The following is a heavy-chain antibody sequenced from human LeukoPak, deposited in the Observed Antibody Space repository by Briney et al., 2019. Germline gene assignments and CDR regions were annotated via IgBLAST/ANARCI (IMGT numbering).Heavy chain of an antibody. CDR3: ARDYGLRFLEWFGAFDI. J-gene: IGHJ3*02. V-gene: IGHV3-21*01. D-gene: IGHD3-3*01. CDR2: ISSSSSYI. Sequence: GGSLRLSXAASGFTFSSYSMNWVRQAPGKGVEWVSSISSSSSYIYYADSVKGRFTISRDNAKNSLYLQMNSLRAEDTAVYYCARDYGLRFLEWFGAFDIWGQGTMVTVSS. CDR1: GFTFSSYS.